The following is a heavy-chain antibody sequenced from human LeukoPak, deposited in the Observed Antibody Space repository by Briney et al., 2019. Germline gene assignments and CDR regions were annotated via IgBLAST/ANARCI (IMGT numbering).Heavy chain of an antibody. J-gene: IGHJ4*02. Sequence: GGSLRLSCAASGFTFSSYAMSWVRQAPGKGLEWVSAISGSGGSTYYADSVKGRFTISRDNSKNTLYLQMNSLRAEDTAVYYCAKATLGYCSSTSCYSPLDFDYWGQGTLVTVPS. V-gene: IGHV3-23*01. CDR3: AKATLGYCSSTSCYSPLDFDY. CDR1: GFTFSSYA. D-gene: IGHD2-2*01. CDR2: ISGSGGST.